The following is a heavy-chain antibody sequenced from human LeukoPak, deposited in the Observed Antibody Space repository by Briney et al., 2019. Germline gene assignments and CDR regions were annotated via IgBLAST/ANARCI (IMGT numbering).Heavy chain of an antibody. CDR3: ATYPLSGYWYYFHY. J-gene: IGHJ4*02. Sequence: ASVKVSCKASGYTFIGYYVHWVRQAPGQGLEWMGWINPNSGGTNYAQKFQGRVTMTRETSISTAYMELSRLRSDDTAVYYCATYPLSGYWYYFHYWGQGTLVTVSS. D-gene: IGHD3-22*01. CDR2: INPNSGGT. V-gene: IGHV1-2*02. CDR1: GYTFIGYY.